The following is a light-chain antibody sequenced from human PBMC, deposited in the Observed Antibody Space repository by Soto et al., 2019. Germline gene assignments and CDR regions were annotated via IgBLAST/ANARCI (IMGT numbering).Light chain of an antibody. Sequence: QSVLTQPPSASGAPGQRVTISCSGSTSNIGSTTVNWFQQLPGTAPKLLIYSTYERPSGVPDRFSGSKSGTSGSLDITGLQSEDEADYYCAAWDDRLNGYVFGTGTKLTVL. CDR3: AAWDDRLNGYV. CDR1: TSNIGSTT. CDR2: STY. V-gene: IGLV1-44*01. J-gene: IGLJ1*01.